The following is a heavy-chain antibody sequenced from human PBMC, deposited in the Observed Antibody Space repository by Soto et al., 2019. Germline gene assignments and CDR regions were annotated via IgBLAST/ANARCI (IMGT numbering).Heavy chain of an antibody. CDR3: ARAGTSSSWNYFNY. J-gene: IGHJ4*02. Sequence: EVQLVETGGGLIQPGGSLRLSCAASGFTVNSNHMSWVRQTPGKGLEWVSIIYPGGSTYYADSVKGRFTISRDNSKNTLYLQVNSLRAEDTAVYLCARAGTSSSWNYFNYWGQGTLVTVSS. V-gene: IGHV3-53*02. D-gene: IGHD6-13*01. CDR2: IYPGGST. CDR1: GFTVNSNH.